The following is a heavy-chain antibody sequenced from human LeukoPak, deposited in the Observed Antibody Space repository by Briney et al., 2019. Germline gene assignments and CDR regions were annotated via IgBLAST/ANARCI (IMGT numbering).Heavy chain of an antibody. V-gene: IGHV1-46*01. CDR1: GYTFTSYY. CDR2: INPSGGST. CDR3: ARGHLAPAGITIFGVVISYWFDP. J-gene: IGHJ5*02. D-gene: IGHD3-3*01. Sequence: ASVKVSCKASGYTFTSYYMHWVRQAPGQGLEWMGLINPSGGSTSYAQKFQGRVTMTRDTSTSTVYMELSSLRSEDTAVYYCARGHLAPAGITIFGVVISYWFDPWGQGTLVTVSS.